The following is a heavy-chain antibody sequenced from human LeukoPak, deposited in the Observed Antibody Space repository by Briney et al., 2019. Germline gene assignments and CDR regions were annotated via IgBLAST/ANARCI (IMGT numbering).Heavy chain of an antibody. J-gene: IGHJ6*03. CDR1: GGSISSGGYY. CDR3: ARDRSETGQRYYYYYMDV. V-gene: IGHV4-30-2*01. Sequence: PSQTLSLTCTVSGGSISSGGYYWSWIRQPPGKGLEWIGYIYHSGSTYYNPSLKSRVTISVDRSKNQFSLKLSSVTAADTAVYYCARDRSETGQRYYYYYMDVWGKGTTVTVSS. CDR2: IYHSGST.